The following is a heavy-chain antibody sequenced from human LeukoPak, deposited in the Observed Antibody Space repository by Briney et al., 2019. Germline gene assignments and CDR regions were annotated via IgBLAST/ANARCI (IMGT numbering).Heavy chain of an antibody. CDR1: GGSISSYY. CDR3: AGEDSWNYIPFDS. D-gene: IGHD1-7*01. CDR2: IYFSGST. J-gene: IGHJ5*01. V-gene: IGHV4-59*01. Sequence: SETLSLTCTVSGGSISSYYWSWIRQPPGKGLEWIGYIYFSGSTNYNPSLKSRVTISVDTSKNQFSLKLSSMTDADTAVYYCAGEDSWNYIPFDSWGQGTLVTVSS.